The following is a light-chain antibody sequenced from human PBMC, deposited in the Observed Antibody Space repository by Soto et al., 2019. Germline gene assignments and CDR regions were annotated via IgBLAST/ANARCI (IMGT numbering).Light chain of an antibody. CDR2: GDS. Sequence: VMTQSPATLSVSPGDRATLSCRASQSARSSLAWYQQKPGQAPRILIYGDSTRATGIPVRLSGSGSGTEFTLTISRLQSEDSAVYYCQKYNNWPWTFGQGTKVDIK. CDR3: QKYNNWPWT. CDR1: QSARSS. V-gene: IGKV3-15*01. J-gene: IGKJ1*01.